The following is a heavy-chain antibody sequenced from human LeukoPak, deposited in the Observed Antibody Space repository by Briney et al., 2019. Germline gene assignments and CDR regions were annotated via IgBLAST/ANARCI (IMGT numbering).Heavy chain of an antibody. J-gene: IGHJ4*02. Sequence: GGSLRLSCAASGFTFSSNYMSWVRQAPGKGLEWVSAISGSGVGTYYADSVKGRFTISRDSSKNTLYLQMNSLTAEDTAVYYCAKAAEDCGGDCYSLGGDYYFDYWGQGTLVTVSS. CDR1: GFTFSSNY. D-gene: IGHD2-21*02. CDR3: AKAAEDCGGDCYSLGGDYYFDY. V-gene: IGHV3-23*01. CDR2: ISGSGVGT.